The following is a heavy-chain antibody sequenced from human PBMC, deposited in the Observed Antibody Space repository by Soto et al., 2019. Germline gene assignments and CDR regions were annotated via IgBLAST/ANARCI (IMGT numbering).Heavy chain of an antibody. J-gene: IGHJ4*02. CDR2: ISGSGVSK. Sequence: EVQLLESGGGLVQPGGSLRLSCAASGFTFSSYAMSWVRQAPGKGLEWVAGISGSGVSKYYADSVKGRFTISRDNSKSTLYLQMNSLRAEDTAVYYCEKDRERIATRSIDYWGQGTLVTVSS. CDR1: GFTFSSYA. D-gene: IGHD6-6*01. V-gene: IGHV3-23*01. CDR3: EKDRERIATRSIDY.